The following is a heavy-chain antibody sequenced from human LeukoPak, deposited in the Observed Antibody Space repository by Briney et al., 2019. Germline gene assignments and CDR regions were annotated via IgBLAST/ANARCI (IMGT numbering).Heavy chain of an antibody. Sequence: GGSLRLSCAASGFTFSSYSMNWVRQAPGKGLEWVSSISSSSYIYYADSVKGRFTISRDNAKNSLHLQMNSLRAEDTAVYYCARIFWTYAFDIWGQGTMVTVSS. CDR1: GFTFSSYS. V-gene: IGHV3-21*01. D-gene: IGHD3/OR15-3a*01. CDR2: ISSSSYI. J-gene: IGHJ3*02. CDR3: ARIFWTYAFDI.